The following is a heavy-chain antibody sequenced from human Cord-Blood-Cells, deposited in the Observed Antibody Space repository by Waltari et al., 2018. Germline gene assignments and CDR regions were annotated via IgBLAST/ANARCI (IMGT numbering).Heavy chain of an antibody. Sequence: QVQLQQWGAGLLKPSETLSLTCAVDGGSFSGYYWRWIRQPPGTGLEWIGEINHSGSTNYNPSLKSRVTISVDTSKNQFSLKLSSVTAADTAVYYCARGDLSTTGTTEPDDAFDIWGQGTMVTVSS. J-gene: IGHJ3*02. D-gene: IGHD1-1*01. V-gene: IGHV4-34*01. CDR3: ARGDLSTTGTTEPDDAFDI. CDR2: INHSGST. CDR1: GGSFSGYY.